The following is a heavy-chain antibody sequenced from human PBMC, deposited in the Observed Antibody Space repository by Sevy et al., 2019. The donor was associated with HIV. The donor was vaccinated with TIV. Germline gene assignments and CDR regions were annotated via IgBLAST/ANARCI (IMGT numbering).Heavy chain of an antibody. V-gene: IGHV3-15*01. D-gene: IGHD1-26*01. Sequence: GGSLRLSCVASGFTFNKAWMSWVRQAPGKGLEWVGPIKSKTDGATRDLAAPVKGRIIISRDDSKNTLYLQISNLKIEDTGVYFCAAGVGASDFDYWGQGTLVTVSS. CDR3: AAGVGASDFDY. J-gene: IGHJ4*02. CDR2: IKSKTDGATR. CDR1: GFTFNKAW.